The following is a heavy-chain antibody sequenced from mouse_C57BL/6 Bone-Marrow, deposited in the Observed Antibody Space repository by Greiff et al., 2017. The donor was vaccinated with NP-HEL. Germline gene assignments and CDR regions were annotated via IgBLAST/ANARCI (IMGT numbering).Heavy chain of an antibody. CDR3: ATYYYGSSCKDFDD. Sequence: VQLQQSVAELVRPGASVKLSCTASGFNIKNTYMHWVKQRPEQGLEWIGRIDPANGNTKYAPKFQGKATITADTSSNTAYLQLSSLTSEDPAIYYCATYYYGSSCKDFDDWGKGTTLTVSS. CDR1: GFNIKNTY. CDR2: IDPANGNT. J-gene: IGHJ2*01. V-gene: IGHV14-3*01. D-gene: IGHD1-1*01.